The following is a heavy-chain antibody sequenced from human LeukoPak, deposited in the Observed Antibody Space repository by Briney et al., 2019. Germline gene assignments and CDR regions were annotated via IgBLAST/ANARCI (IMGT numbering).Heavy chain of an antibody. CDR3: ARNWANRYFDY. J-gene: IGHJ4*02. D-gene: IGHD2-8*01. CDR1: GFTFSNYG. CDR2: ISGSGGTT. Sequence: GGTLRLSCAASGFTFSNYGMNWVRQAPGKGLEWVSAISGSGGTTYYADSVQGRFTVSRDNSKNTLHLQMNSLRAEDTALYYCARNWANRYFDYWGQGTLVTVSS. V-gene: IGHV3-23*01.